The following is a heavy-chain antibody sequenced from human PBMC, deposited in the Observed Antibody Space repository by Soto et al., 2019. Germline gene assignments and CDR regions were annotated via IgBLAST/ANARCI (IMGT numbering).Heavy chain of an antibody. CDR1: GGSISSYY. CDR3: ARIVYNRGYTN. D-gene: IGHD5-18*01. CDR2: IYYSGST. J-gene: IGHJ4*02. V-gene: IGHV4-59*01. Sequence: QVQLQESGPGLVKPSETLSLTCTVSGGSISSYYWSWIRQPPGKGLEWIGYIYYSGSTNYNPSLNNRVTIPVDTPNNMITLKLSSVPAADTAVYYGARIVYNRGYTNWGQGTLVTVSS.